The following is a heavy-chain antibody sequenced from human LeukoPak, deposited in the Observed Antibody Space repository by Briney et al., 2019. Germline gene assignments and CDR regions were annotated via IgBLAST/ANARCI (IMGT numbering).Heavy chain of an antibody. J-gene: IGHJ4*02. Sequence: PSETLSLTCAVYGGSFSGYYWSWIRQPPGKGLEWIGEINHSGSTNYNPSLKSRVTISIDASKNQFSLKLSSVTAADTAVYYCARSEYDYVWGSYRYSPYYFDYWGQGTLVTVS. CDR3: ARSEYDYVWGSYRYSPYYFDY. CDR2: INHSGST. CDR1: GGSFSGYY. V-gene: IGHV4-34*01. D-gene: IGHD3-16*02.